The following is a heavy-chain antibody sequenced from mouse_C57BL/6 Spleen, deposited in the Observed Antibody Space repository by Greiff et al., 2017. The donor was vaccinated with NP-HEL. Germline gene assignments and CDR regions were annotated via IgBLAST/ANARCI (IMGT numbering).Heavy chain of an antibody. J-gene: IGHJ3*01. Sequence: EVQRVESGPELVKPGASVKISCKASGYSFTDYNMNWVKQSHGKSLEWIGVINPNYGTTSYNQQFKGKATLTVDQSSSTAYMQLNSLTSENSAVDYCAGLRESGWFADWGQGTLVTVSA. CDR1: GYSFTDYN. V-gene: IGHV1-39*01. D-gene: IGHD2-12*01. CDR3: AGLRESGWFAD. CDR2: INPNYGTT.